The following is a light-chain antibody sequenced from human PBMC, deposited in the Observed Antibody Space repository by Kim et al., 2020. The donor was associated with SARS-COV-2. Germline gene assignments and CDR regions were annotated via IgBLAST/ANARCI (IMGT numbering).Light chain of an antibody. CDR1: QSINNY. J-gene: IGKJ1*01. CDR2: SAS. CDR3: QQSHITPPT. V-gene: IGKV1-39*01. Sequence: ASIGDRVTIACRASQSINNYLTWYQQKPGKVPKLQIYSASNLQSGVPSRFSGSGSGTEFTLTISSLQPEDFATYYCQQSHITPPTFGQGTKVDIK.